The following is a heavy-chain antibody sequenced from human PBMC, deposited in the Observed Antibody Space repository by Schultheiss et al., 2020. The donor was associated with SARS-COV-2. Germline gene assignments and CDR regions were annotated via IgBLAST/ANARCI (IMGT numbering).Heavy chain of an antibody. CDR2: ISSSGSTI. V-gene: IGHV3-11*04. Sequence: GGSLRLSCAVSGYSISSGYYWGWIRQPPGKGLEWVSYISSSGSTIYYADSVKGRFTISRDNAKNSLYLQMNSLRAEDTAVYYCARRTIGFDYWGQGTLVTVSS. CDR3: ARRTIGFDY. CDR1: GYSISSGYY. J-gene: IGHJ4*02. D-gene: IGHD5-24*01.